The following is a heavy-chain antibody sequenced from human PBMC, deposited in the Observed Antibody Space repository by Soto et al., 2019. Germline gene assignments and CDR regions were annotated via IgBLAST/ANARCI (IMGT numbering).Heavy chain of an antibody. Sequence: SETLSLTCAVYGGSFSGYYWSWIRQPPGKGLEWIGEINHSGSTNYNPSLKSRVTISVDTSKNQFSLKLSSVTAADTAVYYCARQSFGGVIVFGYWGQGTLVTVSS. V-gene: IGHV4-34*01. CDR3: ARQSFGGVIVFGY. CDR1: GGSFSGYY. D-gene: IGHD3-16*02. J-gene: IGHJ4*02. CDR2: INHSGST.